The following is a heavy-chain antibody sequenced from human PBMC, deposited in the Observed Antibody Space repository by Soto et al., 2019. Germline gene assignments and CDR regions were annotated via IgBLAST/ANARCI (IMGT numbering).Heavy chain of an antibody. CDR3: ARPLEHYQLGFGMDV. Sequence: QVQLVQSGGGVVQPGGSLRLSCAASGFTFSTYAMHWVRQAPGKGLEWVAVIWYDGSKIYYADSVKGRFTISRDDSKSTLYLQMDSLSAEDTAVYYCARPLEHYQLGFGMDVWCQGSAVTVSS. D-gene: IGHD3-3*02. V-gene: IGHV3-33*01. J-gene: IGHJ6*01. CDR2: IWYDGSKI. CDR1: GFTFSTYA.